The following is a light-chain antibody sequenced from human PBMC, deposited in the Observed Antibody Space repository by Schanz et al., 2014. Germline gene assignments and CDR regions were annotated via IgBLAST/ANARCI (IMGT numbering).Light chain of an antibody. Sequence: QSALTQPPSASGSPGQSVTISCIGTSSDVGGYRYVSWYQQHPGKAPRLIIYEVYKRPSGVPDRFSGSKSGNTASLTVSGLQPEDEADYHCSSYAGNDNLIFGGGTKVTVL. CDR3: SSYAGNDNLI. CDR1: SSDVGGYRY. J-gene: IGLJ2*01. V-gene: IGLV2-8*01. CDR2: EVY.